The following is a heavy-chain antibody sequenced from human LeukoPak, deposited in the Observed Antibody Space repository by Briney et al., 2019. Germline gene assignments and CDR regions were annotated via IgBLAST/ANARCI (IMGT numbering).Heavy chain of an antibody. V-gene: IGHV4-39*07. Sequence: SEILSLTCTVSGAYVSSSSYHWGWIRQSPGMGLEWIGNVYYSGSTYYNPSLKSRLTISVDTSNNQFSLKLTSVTAADTAVYYCARRVSAIAFFDYWGQGTLVTVSS. CDR1: GAYVSSSSYH. CDR2: VYYSGST. D-gene: IGHD2-21*01. CDR3: ARRVSAIAFFDY. J-gene: IGHJ4*02.